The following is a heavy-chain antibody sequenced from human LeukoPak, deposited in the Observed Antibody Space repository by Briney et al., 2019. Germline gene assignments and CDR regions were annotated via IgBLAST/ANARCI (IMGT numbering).Heavy chain of an antibody. D-gene: IGHD4-17*01. V-gene: IGHV4-59*01. Sequence: SETLSLTCTVSGGSISSYYWSWIRQPPGKGLDWIGYIYYSGSTNYNPSLKSRVTISLDTSKNQFSLKLSSVTVADTAVYYCAREGDYGVIFDYWGQGTLVTVSS. CDR2: IYYSGST. J-gene: IGHJ4*02. CDR1: GGSISSYY. CDR3: AREGDYGVIFDY.